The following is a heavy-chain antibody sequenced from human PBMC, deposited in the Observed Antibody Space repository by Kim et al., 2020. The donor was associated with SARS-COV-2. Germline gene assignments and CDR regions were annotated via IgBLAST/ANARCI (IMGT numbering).Heavy chain of an antibody. CDR3: ARGYYYDSSGYYFGAFDI. D-gene: IGHD3-22*01. CDR1: GFTVSSNY. J-gene: IGHJ3*02. CDR2: IYSGGST. V-gene: IGHV3-53*01. Sequence: GGSLRLSCAASGFTVSSNYMSWVRQAPGKGLEWVSVIYSGGSTYYADSVKGRFTISRDNSKNTLYLQMNSLRAEDTAVYYCARGYYYDSSGYYFGAFDIWGQGTMVIVSS.